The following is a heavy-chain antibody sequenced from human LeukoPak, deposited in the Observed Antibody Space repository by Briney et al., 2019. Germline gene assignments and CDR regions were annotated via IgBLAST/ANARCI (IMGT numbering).Heavy chain of an antibody. V-gene: IGHV4-38-2*02. J-gene: IGHJ2*01. CDR2: IFHSGST. CDR1: GYSISSGYF. Sequence: SETLSLTCTVSGYSISSGYFWGWIRQPPGQGLEWIGSIFHSGSTYYNPSLMSRVTISVDTSKNQFSLKLTSVTAADRAVYYCARHPEYYDYVWATHRYWYFDLWGRGTLVTVSS. CDR3: ARHPEYYDYVWATHRYWYFDL. D-gene: IGHD3-16*02.